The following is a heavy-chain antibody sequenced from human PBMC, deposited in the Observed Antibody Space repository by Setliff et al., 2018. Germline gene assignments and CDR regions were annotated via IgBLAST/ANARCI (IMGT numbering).Heavy chain of an antibody. Sequence: SETLSLTCTVSGGSISSSSYYWGWIRQPPGKGLEWIGYIYYSGSTNYNPSLESRVTMSVDTSKNQFPLKLSSVTAADTAVYYCARDPNSGSYWNYYYYMDVWGKGTTVTVS. J-gene: IGHJ6*03. CDR1: GGSISSSSYY. V-gene: IGHV4-61*05. D-gene: IGHD1-26*01. CDR2: IYYSGST. CDR3: ARDPNSGSYWNYYYYMDV.